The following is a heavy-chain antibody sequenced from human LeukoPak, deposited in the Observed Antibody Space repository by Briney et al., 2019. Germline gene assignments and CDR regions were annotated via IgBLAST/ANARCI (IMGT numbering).Heavy chain of an antibody. J-gene: IGHJ4*02. V-gene: IGHV5-51*01. D-gene: IGHD6-13*01. CDR2: IYPGDSDT. CDR1: GYSFTSYW. CDR3: ARGKQQLVELDY. Sequence: GESPKISCKGSGYSFTSYWIAWVRQMPGKGLEWMGIIYPGDSDTRYSPSFQSQVTISADKSISTAYLQWSSLKASDTALYYCARGKQQLVELDYWGQGTLVTVSS.